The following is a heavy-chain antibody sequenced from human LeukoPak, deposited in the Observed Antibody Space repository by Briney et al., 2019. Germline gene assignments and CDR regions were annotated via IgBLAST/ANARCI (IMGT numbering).Heavy chain of an antibody. V-gene: IGHV3-30*03. CDR1: GFNFRSFG. CDR3: ARDPLRRGTSYLDN. CDR2: VSSERNDK. J-gene: IGHJ4*02. D-gene: IGHD1-26*01. Sequence: GGSLRLSCAASGFNFRSFGFHWVRQAPGKGLEWLAIVSSERNDKYYADSVKGRFTISGDESKNTPYLQMNSLRSEDTAVYYCARDPLRRGTSYLDNWGQGTLVTVAS.